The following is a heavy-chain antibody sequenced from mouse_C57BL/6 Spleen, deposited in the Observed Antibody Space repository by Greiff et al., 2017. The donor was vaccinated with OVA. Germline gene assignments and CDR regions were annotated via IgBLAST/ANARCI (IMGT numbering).Heavy chain of an antibody. CDR3: ARGAYDYDAYAMDY. Sequence: QVQLKESGAELVKPGASVKMSCKASGYTFTTYPIEWMKQNHGKSLEWIGNFHPYNDDTKYNEKFKGKATLTVEKSSSTVYLGLSRLTSDDSAVYYCARGAYDYDAYAMDYWGQGTSVTVSS. D-gene: IGHD2-4*01. CDR2: FHPYNDDT. CDR1: GYTFTTYP. V-gene: IGHV1-47*01. J-gene: IGHJ4*01.